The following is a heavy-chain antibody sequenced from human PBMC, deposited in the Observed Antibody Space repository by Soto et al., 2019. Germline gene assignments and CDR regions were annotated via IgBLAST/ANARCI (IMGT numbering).Heavy chain of an antibody. CDR3: ASSLYSSGWPHFDP. Sequence: ASVKVSCKASGGTFSSYTISWVRQAPGQGLEWMGRIIPILGIANYAQKFQGRVTITADKSTSTAYMELSSLRSEDTAVYYCASSLYSSGWPHFDPWGQGTLVIGSS. V-gene: IGHV1-69*02. J-gene: IGHJ5*02. CDR1: GGTFSSYT. D-gene: IGHD6-19*01. CDR2: IIPILGIA.